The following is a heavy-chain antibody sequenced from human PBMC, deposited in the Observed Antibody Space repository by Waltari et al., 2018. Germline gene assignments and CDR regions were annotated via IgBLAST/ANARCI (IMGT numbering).Heavy chain of an antibody. D-gene: IGHD3-16*01. CDR3: ASGGWGFYLGY. CDR1: GFMFSTYS. Sequence: EVQLVESGGGLVKPGGSLRLSCAASGFMFSTYSMNWVRQAPGKGLEWISSISADSSYRHYAESVKGRFTVSRDNAKNSLSLQINSLRAEDTAVYYCASGGWGFYLGYWGQGALVTVSS. CDR2: ISADSSYR. J-gene: IGHJ4*02. V-gene: IGHV3-21*01.